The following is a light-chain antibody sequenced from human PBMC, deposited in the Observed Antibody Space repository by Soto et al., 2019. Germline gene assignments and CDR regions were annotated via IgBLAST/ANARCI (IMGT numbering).Light chain of an antibody. Sequence: DIQMTQSPSTLSASVGDRVTITCRASQSIRSWLAWYQQKPGKAPKLLIYKASSLESGVPSRFSGSGSGTEFTLTISSLQPDDFATYYFQQYNSYSLTFGQGTKVEIK. CDR2: KAS. CDR1: QSIRSW. J-gene: IGKJ1*01. CDR3: QQYNSYSLT. V-gene: IGKV1-5*03.